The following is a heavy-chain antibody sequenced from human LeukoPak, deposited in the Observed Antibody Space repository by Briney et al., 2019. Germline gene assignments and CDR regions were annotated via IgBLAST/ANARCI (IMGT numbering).Heavy chain of an antibody. Sequence: PGRSLRLSCAASGFTFSSYAMSWVRQAPGKGLEWVSAISGSGGSTYYADSVKGRFTISRDNSKNTLYLQMNSLRAEDTAVYYCAKDRGVRGVIAPYYFDYWGQGTLVTVSS. D-gene: IGHD3-10*01. V-gene: IGHV3-23*01. J-gene: IGHJ4*02. CDR1: GFTFSSYA. CDR3: AKDRGVRGVIAPYYFDY. CDR2: ISGSGGST.